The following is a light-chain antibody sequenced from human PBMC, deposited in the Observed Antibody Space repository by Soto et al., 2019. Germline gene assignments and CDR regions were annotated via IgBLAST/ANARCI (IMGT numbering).Light chain of an antibody. CDR3: SSYRSSSTLGV. J-gene: IGLJ1*01. CDR1: SSDVGGYKY. V-gene: IGLV2-14*03. CDR2: DVS. Sequence: QSVLTQPASVSGSPGQSITISCTGTSSDVGGYKYVSWYQQHPGKAPKLMIYDVSNRPSGVSNRFSGSKSGNTASLTISGLQAEDEADYYCSSYRSSSTLGVFGTGTKLTVL.